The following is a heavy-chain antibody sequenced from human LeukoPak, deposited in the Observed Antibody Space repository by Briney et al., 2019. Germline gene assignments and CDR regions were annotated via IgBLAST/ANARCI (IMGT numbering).Heavy chain of an antibody. D-gene: IGHD3-22*01. V-gene: IGHV3-23*01. Sequence: PGGSLRLSCAASGFTFSSYAMSWVRQAPGKGLEWVSAISGSGGSTYYADSVKGRFTISRANSKNTLYLQMNSLRAEDTAVYYCAKDPPLTYLYYYDSSGYDDAFDIWGQGTMVTVSS. CDR3: AKDPPLTYLYYYDSSGYDDAFDI. CDR2: ISGSGGST. J-gene: IGHJ3*02. CDR1: GFTFSSYA.